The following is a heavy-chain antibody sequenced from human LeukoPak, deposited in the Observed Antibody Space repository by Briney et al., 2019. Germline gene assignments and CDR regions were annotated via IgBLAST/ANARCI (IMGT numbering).Heavy chain of an antibody. Sequence: PSETLSLTCAVYGASFSAHYWSWIRQPPRKGLEWIGEINHSGSTNYNPSLKSRVTMGVDTSKNQFSLKLSSVTAADTAVYYCARVHQQLALYAFDIWGHGTLVSVSS. V-gene: IGHV4-34*01. D-gene: IGHD6-13*01. CDR2: INHSGST. J-gene: IGHJ3*02. CDR1: GASFSAHY. CDR3: ARVHQQLALYAFDI.